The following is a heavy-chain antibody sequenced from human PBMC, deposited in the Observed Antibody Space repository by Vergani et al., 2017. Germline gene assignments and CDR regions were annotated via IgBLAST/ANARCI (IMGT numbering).Heavy chain of an antibody. CDR1: GGPISSYY. CDR2: IYHSGST. D-gene: IGHD6-6*01. Sequence: QVQLQESGPGLVKPSETLSLTCTVSGGPISSYYWGWIRQPPGKGLEWIGYIYHSGSTYYNPSLKSRVTISVDRSKNQFSLKLGSVTAADTAVYYCARGIGQLVDYWGQGTLVTVSS. CDR3: ARGIGQLVDY. V-gene: IGHV4-59*01. J-gene: IGHJ4*02.